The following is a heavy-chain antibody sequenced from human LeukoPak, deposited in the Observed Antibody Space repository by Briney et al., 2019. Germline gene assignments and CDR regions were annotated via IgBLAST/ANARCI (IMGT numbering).Heavy chain of an antibody. CDR2: IYYGGST. CDR1: GGSVSSSNYY. V-gene: IGHV4-39*01. CDR3: ATLVGATVSFDY. Sequence: SETLSLTCTVSGGSVSSSNYYWGWIRQPPGRGLEWIGSIYYGGSTFYNPSLKSRLTISVDTSKNQFSLKLTSVTAADTAVYYCATLVGATVSFDYWGQGTLVTVSS. J-gene: IGHJ4*02. D-gene: IGHD1-26*01.